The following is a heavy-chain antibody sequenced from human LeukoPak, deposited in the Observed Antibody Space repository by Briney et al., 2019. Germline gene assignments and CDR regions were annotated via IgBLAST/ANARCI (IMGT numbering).Heavy chain of an antibody. CDR1: GGSISNYY. D-gene: IGHD3-16*01. J-gene: IGHJ5*02. CDR2: FYPSGST. Sequence: SETLSLTCTVSGGSISNYYWSWIRQPAGKGLEWIGRFYPSGSTNCNPSLKSRVTMSVDTSKNQFSLKLTSVTAADTAVYYCARDQGGPAPFDPWGQGTPVTVSS. CDR3: ARDQGGPAPFDP. V-gene: IGHV4-4*07.